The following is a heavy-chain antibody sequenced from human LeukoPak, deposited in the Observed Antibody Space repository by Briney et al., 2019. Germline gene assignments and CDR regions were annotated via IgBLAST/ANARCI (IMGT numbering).Heavy chain of an antibody. V-gene: IGHV1-2*02. CDR3: ARAHRGSYYYDSSGYYREPNY. D-gene: IGHD3-22*01. J-gene: IGHJ4*02. Sequence: ASVKVSCKASGYTFTSYAMNWVRQAPGQGLEWMGWINPNSGGTNYAQKFQGRVTMTRDTSISTAYMELSRLRSDDTAVYYCARAHRGSYYYDSSGYYREPNYWGQGTLVTVSS. CDR2: INPNSGGT. CDR1: GYTFTSYA.